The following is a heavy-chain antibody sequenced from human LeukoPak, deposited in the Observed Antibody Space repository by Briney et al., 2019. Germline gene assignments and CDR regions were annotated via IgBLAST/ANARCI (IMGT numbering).Heavy chain of an antibody. CDR1: GFTFSSYL. Sequence: PGGSLRLSCADSGFTFSSYLMSWVRQAPGKGLEWVANIKQDGSEKYYVDSVKGRFTISRDNAKNSLYLQMNSLRAEDTAVYYCARVGHRSFPHYYDSSGGFDPWGQGTLVTVSS. CDR2: IKQDGSEK. D-gene: IGHD3-22*01. CDR3: ARVGHRSFPHYYDSSGGFDP. V-gene: IGHV3-7*01. J-gene: IGHJ5*02.